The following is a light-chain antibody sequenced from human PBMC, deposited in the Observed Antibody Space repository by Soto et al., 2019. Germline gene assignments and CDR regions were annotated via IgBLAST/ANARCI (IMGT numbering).Light chain of an antibody. J-gene: IGKJ1*01. V-gene: IGKV1-5*03. CDR3: QHYNTYST. CDR1: QSISSW. Sequence: DIRMTQSPSTLSASVGDRVIITCRASQSISSWLAWYQQKPGKAPKLLIYKASSLESGVPSRFSGSGSGTEFTLTISSLQPDDFATYYCQHYNTYSTFGQGTKVDI. CDR2: KAS.